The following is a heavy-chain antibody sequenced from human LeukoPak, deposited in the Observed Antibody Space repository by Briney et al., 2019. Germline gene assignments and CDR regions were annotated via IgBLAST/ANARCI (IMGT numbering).Heavy chain of an antibody. V-gene: IGHV3-7*01. Sequence: PGGSLRLSCAASGFTFGNYAMNWVRQAPGKGLEWVANIKQDGSEKYYVDSVKGRFTISRDNAKNSLYLQMNSLRAEDTAVYYCARGGDTVAGPVDYWGQGTLVTVSS. CDR2: IKQDGSEK. CDR3: ARGGDTVAGPVDY. CDR1: GFTFGNYA. D-gene: IGHD6-19*01. J-gene: IGHJ4*02.